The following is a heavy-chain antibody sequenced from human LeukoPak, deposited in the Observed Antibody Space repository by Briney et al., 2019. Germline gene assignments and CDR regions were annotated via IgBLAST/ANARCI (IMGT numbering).Heavy chain of an antibody. D-gene: IGHD5-12*01. V-gene: IGHV3-7*01. Sequence: GGSLRLSCAASGFTFSSYWTSWVRQAPGKGLEWVANIKQDGSEKYYVDSVKGRFTISRDNAKNSLYLQMNSLRAEDTAVYYCARDGDIVATIYYFDYWGQGTLVTVSS. CDR3: ARDGDIVATIYYFDY. J-gene: IGHJ4*02. CDR1: GFTFSSYW. CDR2: IKQDGSEK.